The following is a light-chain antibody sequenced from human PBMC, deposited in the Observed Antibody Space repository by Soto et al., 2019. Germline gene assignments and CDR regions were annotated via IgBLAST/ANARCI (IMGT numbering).Light chain of an antibody. Sequence: IQLTQSPSSLSASVGDRVTITCRASQGISSYLAWYQQKPGKAPKLLIYAASTLQSGVPSRFSGSGSGTDFTLTISSRQPEDFATYYCQQLNSYLPTFGQGTKV. CDR1: QGISSY. J-gene: IGKJ1*01. CDR2: AAS. CDR3: QQLNSYLPT. V-gene: IGKV1-9*01.